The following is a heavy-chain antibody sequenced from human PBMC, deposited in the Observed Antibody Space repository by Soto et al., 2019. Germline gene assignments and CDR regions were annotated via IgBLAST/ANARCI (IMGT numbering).Heavy chain of an antibody. D-gene: IGHD1-26*01. Sequence: WASVKVSCKASGYTFTGHYIHWVRQAPEQGPEWMGEIGPESGATRYAQRFQGRVTMTRDMSITTVYMELNNLSPDDTAVYYCGRGRSGQIVVFYWGQGTPVTVS. V-gene: IGHV1-2*02. J-gene: IGHJ4*02. CDR2: IGPESGAT. CDR1: GYTFTGHY. CDR3: GRGRSGQIVVFY.